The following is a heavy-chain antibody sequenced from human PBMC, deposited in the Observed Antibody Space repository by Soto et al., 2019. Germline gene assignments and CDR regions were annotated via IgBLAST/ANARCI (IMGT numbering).Heavy chain of an antibody. CDR3: ARDAPYCSGGTCYPRYFDS. CDR1: GDSVSSNSAA. V-gene: IGHV6-1*01. D-gene: IGHD2-15*01. J-gene: IGHJ4*02. Sequence: QSQTLSLTCAISGDSVSSNSAAWNWLRQSPSRGLEWLGRTYYRSKWYNDYAVSVKSRITINPDTSKNQFSLQLNSVTPEDTAVYYCARDAPYCSGGTCYPRYFDSWGQGTLVTVSS. CDR2: TYYRSKWYN.